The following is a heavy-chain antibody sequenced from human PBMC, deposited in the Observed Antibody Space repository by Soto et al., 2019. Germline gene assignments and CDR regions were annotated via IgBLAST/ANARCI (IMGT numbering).Heavy chain of an antibody. V-gene: IGHV1-18*01. J-gene: IGHJ4*02. CDR3: ARGGTPIYY. D-gene: IGHD3-16*01. Sequence: QVQLVQYGAEVKKPGASVKVSCKASGYTFTNFGISWVRQAPGQGLEWMGWMSAYNGNTNYAQKFQGRVTMTTYTSTSTADMELRSLRSDDTALYYCARGGTPIYYWGQGTLVTVS. CDR1: GYTFTNFG. CDR2: MSAYNGNT.